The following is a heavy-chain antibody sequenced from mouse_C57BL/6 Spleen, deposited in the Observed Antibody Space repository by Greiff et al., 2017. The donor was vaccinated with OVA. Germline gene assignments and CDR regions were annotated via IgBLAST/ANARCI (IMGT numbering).Heavy chain of an antibody. V-gene: IGHV1-53*01. Sequence: QVQLQQPGTELVKPGASVKLSCKASGYTFTSYWMHWVKQRPGQGLEWIGNINPSNGGTNYNEKFKSKATLTVDKSSSTAYMQRSSLTSEDSAVYYCARGTGSSSAWFAYWGQGTLVTVSA. CDR1: GYTFTSYW. CDR2: INPSNGGT. D-gene: IGHD1-1*01. CDR3: ARGTGSSSAWFAY. J-gene: IGHJ3*01.